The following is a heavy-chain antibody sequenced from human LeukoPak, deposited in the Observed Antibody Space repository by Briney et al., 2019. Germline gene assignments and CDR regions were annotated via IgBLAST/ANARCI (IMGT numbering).Heavy chain of an antibody. Sequence: SETLSLTCTVYGGSFSGYYWNWIRQPPGKGLEWIGEINHSGSTNYNPSLKSRVTISVDTSKNQFSLKLSSVTATDTAIYYCARNGQYYSNNWYGNNWFDPWGQGTLVTVSS. J-gene: IGHJ5*02. V-gene: IGHV4-34*01. CDR2: INHSGST. CDR1: GGSFSGYY. CDR3: ARNGQYYSNNWYGNNWFDP. D-gene: IGHD6-13*01.